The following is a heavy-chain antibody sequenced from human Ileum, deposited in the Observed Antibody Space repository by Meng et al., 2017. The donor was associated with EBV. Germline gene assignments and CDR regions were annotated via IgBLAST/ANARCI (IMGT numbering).Heavy chain of an antibody. Sequence: QVQLPEAGPGLGKPLDPPSLTFPVSGYSISSTNWWGWIRQPPGKGLEWIGYIYYSGSTSYNPSLKSRVTMSVDTSKNQFSLNLNSVTAVDTAVYYCARNVPGTSAYYDWGQGTLVTSPQ. CDR2: IYYSGST. CDR1: GYSISSTNW. V-gene: IGHV4-28*01. CDR3: ARNVPGTSAYYD. J-gene: IGHJ4*02. D-gene: IGHD3-22*01.